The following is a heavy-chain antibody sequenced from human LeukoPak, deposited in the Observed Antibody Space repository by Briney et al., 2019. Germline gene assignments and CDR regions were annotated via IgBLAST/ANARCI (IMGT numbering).Heavy chain of an antibody. CDR3: ARDSYYYDSSGYSAPGGMDV. CDR1: GGSFSGYY. J-gene: IGHJ6*02. V-gene: IGHV4-34*01. CDR2: INHSGST. Sequence: PSETLSLTCAVYGGSFSGYYWSWIRQPPGKGLEWIGEINHSGSTNYNPSFKSRVTISVDTSKNQFSLKLSSVTAADTAVYYCARDSYYYDSSGYSAPGGMDVWGQGTTVTVSS. D-gene: IGHD3-22*01.